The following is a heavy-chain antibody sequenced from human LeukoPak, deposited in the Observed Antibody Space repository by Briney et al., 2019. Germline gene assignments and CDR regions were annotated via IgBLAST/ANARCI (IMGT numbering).Heavy chain of an antibody. CDR3: ARVPGIAAAGIYYYYYYMDV. CDR1: GGSFSGYY. D-gene: IGHD6-13*01. Sequence: PSETLSLTCAVYGGSFSGYYWSWIRQPPGKGLEWIGEINHSGSTNYNPSLKSRVTISVDTSKNQFSLKLSSVTAADTAVYYCARVPGIAAAGIYYYYYYMDVWGKGTTVTVSS. J-gene: IGHJ6*03. CDR2: INHSGST. V-gene: IGHV4-34*01.